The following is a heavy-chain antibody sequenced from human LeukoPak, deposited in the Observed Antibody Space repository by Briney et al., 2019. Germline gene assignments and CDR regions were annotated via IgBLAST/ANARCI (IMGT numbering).Heavy chain of an antibody. J-gene: IGHJ6*02. Sequence: GGSLRLSCAASGFTFSSNGMNWVRQAPGKGLGWVANIKQDGSEKYYVDSVEGRFTISRDNAKNSLYLQMNSLRAEDTAVYYCARFDGSPNYDILTGYLYYGMDVWGQGTTVTVSS. CDR2: IKQDGSEK. V-gene: IGHV3-7*01. D-gene: IGHD3-9*01. CDR1: GFTFSSNG. CDR3: ARFDGSPNYDILTGYLYYGMDV.